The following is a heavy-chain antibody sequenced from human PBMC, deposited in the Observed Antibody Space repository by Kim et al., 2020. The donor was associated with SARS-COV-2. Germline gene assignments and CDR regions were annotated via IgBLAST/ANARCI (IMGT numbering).Heavy chain of an antibody. J-gene: IGHJ6*02. Sequence: ASVKVSCKASGYTFTGYYMHWVRQAPGQGLEWMGWINPNSGGTNYAQKFQGRVTMTRDTSISTAYMELSRLRSDDTAVYYCARDLEYYDFWSGLGGMDVWGQGTTVTVSS. CDR2: INPNSGGT. V-gene: IGHV1-2*02. CDR1: GYTFTGYY. CDR3: ARDLEYYDFWSGLGGMDV. D-gene: IGHD3-3*01.